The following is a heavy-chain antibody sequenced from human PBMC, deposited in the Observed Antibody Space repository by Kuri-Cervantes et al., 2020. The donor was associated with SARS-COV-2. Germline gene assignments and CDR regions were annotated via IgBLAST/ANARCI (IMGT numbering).Heavy chain of an antibody. CDR3: ASYYDSSGYYPGWDDY. CDR2: INPSGGST. Sequence: ASVKVSCKASGYTFTSYYMHWVRQAPGQGLEWMGIINPSGGSTSYAQKFQGRVTMTRDTSTSTVYMELSSLRSEDTAVYYCASYYDSSGYYPGWDDYWGQGTLVTVSS. CDR1: GYTFTSYY. D-gene: IGHD3-22*01. J-gene: IGHJ4*02. V-gene: IGHV1-46*01.